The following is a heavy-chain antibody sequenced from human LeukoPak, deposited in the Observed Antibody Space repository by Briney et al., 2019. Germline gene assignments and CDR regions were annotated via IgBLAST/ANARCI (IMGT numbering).Heavy chain of an antibody. CDR2: NIPIFGTA. CDR1: GGTFSSYA. V-gene: IGHV1-69*01. D-gene: IGHD2-2*01. Sequence: GSSVKVSCKASGGTFSSYAISWVRQAPGQGLEWMGGNIPIFGTANYAQKFQGRVTITADESTSTAYMELSSLRSEDTAVYYCARWIVVVPAARRGGYYYYGMDVWGQGTTVTVSS. J-gene: IGHJ6*02. CDR3: ARWIVVVPAARRGGYYYYGMDV.